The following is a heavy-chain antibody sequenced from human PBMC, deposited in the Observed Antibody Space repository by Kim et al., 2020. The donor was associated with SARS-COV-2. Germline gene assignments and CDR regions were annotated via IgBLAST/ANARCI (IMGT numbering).Heavy chain of an antibody. V-gene: IGHV5-51*01. CDR1: GYSFTSYW. CDR3: ARLGAGGSGSYYRWIDP. Sequence: GESLKISCKGSGYSFTSYWIGWVRQMPGKGLEWMGIIYPGDSDTRYSPSIQGQVTISADKSSTTAYLQWSSLKASDTAMYYCARLGAGGSGSYYRWIDPWGQGTLVTVSS. J-gene: IGHJ5*02. CDR2: IYPGDSDT. D-gene: IGHD3-10*01.